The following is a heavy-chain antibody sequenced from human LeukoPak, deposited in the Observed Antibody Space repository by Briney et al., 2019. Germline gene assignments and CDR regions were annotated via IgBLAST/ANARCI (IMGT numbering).Heavy chain of an antibody. V-gene: IGHV1-8*03. CDR1: GYTFTSYD. J-gene: IGHJ4*02. D-gene: IGHD3-3*01. CDR3: ARAGYYDFWSGNDY. Sequence: GASVKVSCKASGYTFTSYDINWVRQATGQGLEWMGWMNPNSGNTGYAQKFQGRVTITRNTSISTAYLELSSLRSEDTAVYYCARAGYYDFWSGNDYWGQGTLVTVSS. CDR2: MNPNSGNT.